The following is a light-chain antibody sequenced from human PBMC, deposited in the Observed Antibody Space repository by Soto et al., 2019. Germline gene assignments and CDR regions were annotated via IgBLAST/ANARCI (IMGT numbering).Light chain of an antibody. Sequence: QSALTQPASVSGSPGQSTTMSCTGTSSDVGSYNLVSWYQQHPGKAPKLIIYEGTKRPSGVSNRFSGSKSGNTASLTISGLQAEDEADYSCCSYAGRSTYYVFGTGTKVTVL. CDR1: SSDVGSYNL. CDR2: EGT. J-gene: IGLJ1*01. V-gene: IGLV2-23*01. CDR3: CSYAGRSTYYV.